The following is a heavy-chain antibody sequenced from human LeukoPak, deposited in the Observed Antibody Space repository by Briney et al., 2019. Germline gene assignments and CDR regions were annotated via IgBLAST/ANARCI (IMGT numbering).Heavy chain of an antibody. J-gene: IGHJ4*02. CDR3: ARDVDRSFDY. CDR1: GFIFSNYD. V-gene: IGHV3-21*04. D-gene: IGHD3-16*02. CDR2: ISSSSIYV. Sequence: PGGSLRLSCAASGFIFSNYDMNWVRQAPGKGLEWVSSISSSSIYVYYADSVRGRFTISRDNAKNSLYLQMNSLRAEDTAVYYCARDVDRSFDYWGQGTLVTVSS.